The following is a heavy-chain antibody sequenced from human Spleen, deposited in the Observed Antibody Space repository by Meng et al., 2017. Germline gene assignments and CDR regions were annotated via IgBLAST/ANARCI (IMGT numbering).Heavy chain of an antibody. D-gene: IGHD6-25*01. CDR1: GDNCLDYD. CDR3: ARDEDISAAGKLFGDY. CDR2: INPKSGDT. V-gene: IGHV1-2*06. J-gene: IGHJ4*02. Sequence: QVQLVPFGVEVKQPGASVKVSCNPSGDNCLDYDEHWVQRAPGQGLEWLGRINPKSGDTHYAQKFQARVTMTGDTSISTAYMELSGLRSDDTAMYYCARDEDISAAGKLFGDYWGQGTLVTVSS.